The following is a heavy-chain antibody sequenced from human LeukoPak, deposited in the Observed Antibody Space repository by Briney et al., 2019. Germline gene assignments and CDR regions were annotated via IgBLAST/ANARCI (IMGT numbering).Heavy chain of an antibody. D-gene: IGHD5-12*01. CDR2: IWYEGRTK. J-gene: IGHJ4*02. CDR3: AKEGIYLKSSLED. Sequence: GRSLRLSCAASGFTFSSYAMHWVRQAPGNGLEWVASIWYEGRTKYYIDSVKGRFTISRDNSKNTFYLQMKSLRVDDTAVYYCAKEGIYLKSSLEDWGQGTLVTVSS. V-gene: IGHV3-30*04. CDR1: GFTFSSYA.